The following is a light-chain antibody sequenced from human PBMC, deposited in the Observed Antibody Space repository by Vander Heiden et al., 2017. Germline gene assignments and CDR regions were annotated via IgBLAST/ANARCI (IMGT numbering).Light chain of an antibody. CDR2: GDT. CDR3: YSTDSSGNHRV. V-gene: IGLV3-10*01. Sequence: SYELTQPPSVSVSPGQTARITCSGDALPKEYACWYQQKSGQAPALVIYGDTKRPSGIPERFSGSRSGTMATLTISGAQVEDEADYYCYSTDSSGNHRVFGGGTKLTVL. CDR1: ALPKEY. J-gene: IGLJ2*01.